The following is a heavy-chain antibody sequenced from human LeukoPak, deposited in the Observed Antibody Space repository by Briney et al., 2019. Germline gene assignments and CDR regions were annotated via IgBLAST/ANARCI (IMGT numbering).Heavy chain of an antibody. CDR2: INPSGGT. Sequence: PDTLSLTCAVYGGSFSGYYWRWIRQPPGKGLEWIGEINPSGGTKYNPSLKIRVTITVGTSKDQFSLKLSSVTAADTAVYYCARGRGITMVRGVIRKNYYYYYYMDVWGKGTTVTVSS. J-gene: IGHJ6*03. D-gene: IGHD3-10*01. CDR3: ARGRGITMVRGVIRKNYYYYYYMDV. CDR1: GGSFSGYY. V-gene: IGHV4-34*01.